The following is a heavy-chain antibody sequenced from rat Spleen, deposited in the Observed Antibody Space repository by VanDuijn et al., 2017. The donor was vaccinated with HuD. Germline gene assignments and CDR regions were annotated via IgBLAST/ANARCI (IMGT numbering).Heavy chain of an antibody. CDR3: ARRHHGYTDYFDY. V-gene: IGHV5-7*01. CDR1: GFTFSDYY. Sequence: EVQLVESGGGLVQPGRSLKLSCAASGFTFSDYYMAWVRQAPTKGLEWVASISYDGSSTYYRDSVKGRFTISRDNAKSTLYLQMDSLRSEDTATYYCARRHHGYTDYFDYWGQGVMVTVSS. D-gene: IGHD1-4*01. J-gene: IGHJ2*01. CDR2: ISYDGSST.